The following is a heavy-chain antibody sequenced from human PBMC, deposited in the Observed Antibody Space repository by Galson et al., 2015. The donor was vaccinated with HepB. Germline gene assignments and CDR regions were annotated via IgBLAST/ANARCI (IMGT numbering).Heavy chain of an antibody. V-gene: IGHV1-24*01. Sequence: SVKVSCKVSGYTLTALSMHWVRQAPGKGLEWMGGFDPEDGDPIYAQRLQGRVTMTEDTSADTVYMELSSLRSEDTATYYCATRIFNYNQSGLDVWGQGTTVSVS. CDR3: ATRIFNYNQSGLDV. CDR1: GYTLTALS. D-gene: IGHD3-10*01. CDR2: FDPEDGDP. J-gene: IGHJ6*02.